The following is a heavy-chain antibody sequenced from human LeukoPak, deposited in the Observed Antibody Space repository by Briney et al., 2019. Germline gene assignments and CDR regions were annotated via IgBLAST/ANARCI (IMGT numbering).Heavy chain of an antibody. CDR2: IYYSGST. CDR1: GGSISSGDYY. V-gene: IGHV4-30-4*01. J-gene: IGHJ5*02. D-gene: IGHD3-3*01. Sequence: SQTLSLTCTVSGGSISSGDYYWSWIRQPPGKGLEWIGYIYYSGSTYYNPSLKSRVTISVDTSKNQFSLKLSSVTAADTAVYYCARGGLRFLERNWFDPWGQGTLVTVSS. CDR3: ARGGLRFLERNWFDP.